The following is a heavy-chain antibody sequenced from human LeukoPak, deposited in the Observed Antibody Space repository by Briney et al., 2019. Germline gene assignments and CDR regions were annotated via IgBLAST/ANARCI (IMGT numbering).Heavy chain of an antibody. V-gene: IGHV4-30-4*08. CDR3: ARVPRPGYCSSTSCYPDAFDI. D-gene: IGHD2-2*03. Sequence: SPQTLSLTCTVSGGSISSGDYYWSWIRQPPWKGLERIGYIYYSGSTYYNPSLKSRVTISVDTSKNQFSLKLSFVTAADTAVYYCARVPRPGYCSSTSCYPDAFDIWGQGTMVTVSS. J-gene: IGHJ3*02. CDR2: IYYSGST. CDR1: GGSISSGDYY.